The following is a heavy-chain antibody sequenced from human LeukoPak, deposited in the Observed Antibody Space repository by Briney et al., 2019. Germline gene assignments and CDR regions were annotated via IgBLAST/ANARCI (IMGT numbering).Heavy chain of an antibody. V-gene: IGHV1-2*02. CDR1: GYNFSDYF. D-gene: IGHD2-21*01. CDR3: ARDRVSGVIEWGLDI. Sequence: ASVKVSCKASGYNFSDYFLNWVRQAPGQGLEWVGWIKPKTGATNFPQKFQGRVTMTTDTSINTAYLELSSLKSDDTAVYFCARDRVSGVIEWGLDIWGQGTLVTVSS. CDR2: IKPKTGAT. J-gene: IGHJ4*02.